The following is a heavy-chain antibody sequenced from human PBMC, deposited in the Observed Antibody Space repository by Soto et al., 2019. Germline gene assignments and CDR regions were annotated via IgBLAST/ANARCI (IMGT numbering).Heavy chain of an antibody. CDR1: GFTFSSYG. J-gene: IGHJ6*02. V-gene: IGHV3-30*18. D-gene: IGHD3-22*01. CDR3: AKVVVNRDYYYYYGMDV. Sequence: PVGSLRLSCAASGFTFSSYGMHWVRQAPGKGLEWVAVISYDGSNKYYADSVKGRFTISRDNSKNTLYLQMNSLRAEDTAVYYCAKVVVNRDYYYYYGMDVWGQGTTVTVSS. CDR2: ISYDGSNK.